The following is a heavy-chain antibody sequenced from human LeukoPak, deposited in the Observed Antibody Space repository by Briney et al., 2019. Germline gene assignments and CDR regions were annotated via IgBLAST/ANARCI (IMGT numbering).Heavy chain of an antibody. V-gene: IGHV4-34*01. CDR1: GGSFSGYY. D-gene: IGHD3-10*01. Sequence: KSSETLSLTCAVYGGSFSGYYWSWIRQPPGKGLEWIGEINHSGSTNYNPSLKSRVTISVDTSKNQFSLKLSSVTAADTAVYYCANYGSGSYFWFDPWGQGTLVTVSS. J-gene: IGHJ5*02. CDR3: ANYGSGSYFWFDP. CDR2: INHSGST.